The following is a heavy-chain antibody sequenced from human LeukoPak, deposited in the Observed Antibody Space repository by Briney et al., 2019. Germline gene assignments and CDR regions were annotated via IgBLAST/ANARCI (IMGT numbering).Heavy chain of an antibody. CDR1: GFTVNSYW. CDR2: IRRDGTT. CDR3: ARDAGQATPFDY. Sequence: GGSLTLSCAASGFTVNSYWIHWVRQAPGKGLVWVSLIRRDGTTSFAASVQGRFTISRDNARNTLYLQMNSLAAEDTAVYYCARDAGQATPFDYWGPGTLVTVSS. J-gene: IGHJ4*02. D-gene: IGHD2-15*01. V-gene: IGHV3-74*01.